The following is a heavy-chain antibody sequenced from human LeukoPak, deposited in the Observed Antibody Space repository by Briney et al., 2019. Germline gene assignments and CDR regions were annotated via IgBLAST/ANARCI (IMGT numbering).Heavy chain of an antibody. V-gene: IGHV3-48*02. J-gene: IGHJ3*02. Sequence: QPGGSLRLSCAASGFTFSSYTMNWVRQAPGKGLEWVSYITSVSSISSYADSVKGRFTISRDNAKNPLYLQMNSLRDEDTAVYYCARDLDWTFDIWGQGTMVTVSS. CDR3: ARDLDWTFDI. CDR2: ITSVSSIS. CDR1: GFTFSSYT. D-gene: IGHD1-1*01.